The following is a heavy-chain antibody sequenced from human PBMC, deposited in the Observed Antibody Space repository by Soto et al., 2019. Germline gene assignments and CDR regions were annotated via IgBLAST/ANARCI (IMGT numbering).Heavy chain of an antibody. J-gene: IGHJ5*02. V-gene: IGHV1-69*01. D-gene: IGHD5-18*01. CDR2: IIPMFGTE. Sequence: QVQLVQSGAEVKNPGSSVKVSCKASGGTFSSDAFSWVRQAPGQGLEWMGGIIPMFGTENYPEKFHERVTITADESTSTAYLEVTSPTSADTAVYYCARAGEMATAPLTTWGQGTVVIVSS. CDR1: GGTFSSDA. CDR3: ARAGEMATAPLTT.